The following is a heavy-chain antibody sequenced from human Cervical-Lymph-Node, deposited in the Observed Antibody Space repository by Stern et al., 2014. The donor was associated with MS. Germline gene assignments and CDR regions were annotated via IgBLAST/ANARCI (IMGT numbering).Heavy chain of an antibody. CDR2: IWYDGSNK. CDR1: GFTFSSYG. J-gene: IGHJ4*02. Sequence: VQLVQSGGGVVQPGGSLRLSCAASGFTFSSYGMTWVRQVPGKGLEWVAVIWYDGSNKYYADSVKSRFTISRDNSKNTLYLQMNSLRAEDTAVYYCARGATVDAAMVEEVDYFDYWGQGTLVTVSS. CDR3: ARGATVDAAMVEEVDYFDY. V-gene: IGHV3-33*01. D-gene: IGHD5-18*01.